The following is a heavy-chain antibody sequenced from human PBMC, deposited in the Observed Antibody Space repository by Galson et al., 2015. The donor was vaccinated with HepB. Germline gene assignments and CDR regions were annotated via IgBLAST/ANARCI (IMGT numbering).Heavy chain of an antibody. CDR3: ARHDRLGESVSFDY. Sequence: SETLSLTCTVSGASISSSSYYWDWIRQPPGKGLEWIGNMYDGGNTYINPSLRSRVTISVDTSKNQFSLKVSSVTAADTAVYYCARHDRLGESVSFDYWGQGILVTVSS. D-gene: IGHD3-16*01. CDR1: GASISSSSYY. CDR2: MYDGGNT. J-gene: IGHJ4*02. V-gene: IGHV4-39*01.